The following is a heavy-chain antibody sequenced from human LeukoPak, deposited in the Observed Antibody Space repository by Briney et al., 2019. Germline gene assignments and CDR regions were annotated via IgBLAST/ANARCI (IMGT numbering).Heavy chain of an antibody. D-gene: IGHD2-15*01. Sequence: PSETLSLTCAVSGGSISSGGYSWSWIRQPPGKGLEWIGYIYHSGSTYYNPSLKSRVTISVDRSKNQFSLKLSSVTAADTAVYYCARGGSVVAARLDYWGQGTLVTVSS. CDR1: GGSISSGGYS. CDR2: IYHSGST. J-gene: IGHJ4*02. V-gene: IGHV4-30-2*01. CDR3: ARGGSVVAARLDY.